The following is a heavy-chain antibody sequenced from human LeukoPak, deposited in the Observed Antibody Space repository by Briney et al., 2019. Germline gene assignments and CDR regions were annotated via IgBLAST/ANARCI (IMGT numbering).Heavy chain of an antibody. J-gene: IGHJ4*02. Sequence: ASVKVSCKPSGYTFTSYGISWVRQAPGQGLEWMGWISAFNGNTKYAQNFQDRVTMTTDTSTGTAYMELRSLRSDDTAVYYCARTCIGGTCYFIYWGQGTLVTVS. CDR1: GYTFTSYG. V-gene: IGHV1-18*01. D-gene: IGHD2-15*01. CDR3: ARTCIGGTCYFIY. CDR2: ISAFNGNT.